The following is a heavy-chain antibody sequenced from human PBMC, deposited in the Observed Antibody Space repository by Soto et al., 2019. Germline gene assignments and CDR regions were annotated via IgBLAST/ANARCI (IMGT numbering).Heavy chain of an antibody. CDR2: ISFDGSNK. Sequence: QVQLVESGGGVVQPGRSLRLSCAASGFTFSNYVMHWVRQAPGKGLEWVAVISFDGSNKYHVDSVTGRFTVSRDNSKNMLYLEMNSLRTEDTAVYYCAKASSQQWLVYYWYFDLWGRGTLVTVSS. J-gene: IGHJ2*01. CDR1: GFTFSNYV. D-gene: IGHD6-19*01. V-gene: IGHV3-30*18. CDR3: AKASSQQWLVYYWYFDL.